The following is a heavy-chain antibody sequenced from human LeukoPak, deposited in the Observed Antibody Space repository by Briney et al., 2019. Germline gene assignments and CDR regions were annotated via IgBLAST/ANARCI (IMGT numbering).Heavy chain of an antibody. V-gene: IGHV4-31*03. CDR3: ARDVKRYYYDSSRVTTDAFDI. J-gene: IGHJ3*02. CDR2: IYYSGST. CDR1: GGSISSGGYY. Sequence: SETLSLTCTASGGSISSGGYYWSWIRQHPGKGLEWIGYIYYSGSTYYNPSLKSRVTISVDTSKNQFSLKLSSVTAADTAVYYCARDVKRYYYDSSRVTTDAFDIWGQGTMVTVSS. D-gene: IGHD3-22*01.